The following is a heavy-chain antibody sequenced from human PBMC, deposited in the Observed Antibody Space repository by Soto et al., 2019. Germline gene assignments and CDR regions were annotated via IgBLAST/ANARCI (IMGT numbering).Heavy chain of an antibody. Sequence: PSETLSLTCAVYGGSFSVYYWSWIRQPPGKGLEWIGEINHSGSTNYNPSLKSRVTISVDTSKNQFSLKLSSVTAADTAVYYCARGRSIAAYYYYYGMDVWGQGTTVTVSS. CDR2: INHSGST. CDR3: ARGRSIAAYYYYYGMDV. J-gene: IGHJ6*02. CDR1: GGSFSVYY. D-gene: IGHD6-6*01. V-gene: IGHV4-34*01.